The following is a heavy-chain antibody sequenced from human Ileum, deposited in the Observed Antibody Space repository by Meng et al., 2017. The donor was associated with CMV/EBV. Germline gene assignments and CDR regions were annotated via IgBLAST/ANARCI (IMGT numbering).Heavy chain of an antibody. CDR3: VTSGWYNDH. J-gene: IGHJ5*02. V-gene: IGHV3-7*01. CDR2: IKEDGSAK. D-gene: IGHD6-19*01. CDR1: GCTFSDRF. Sequence: GGSLRLSCEASGCTFSDRFMGWVRQLPGQRLECVADIKEDGSAKYYLDSVKGRFTISRDDAKASVYLEMNNLRAEDTALYYCVTSGWYNDHWGQGTLVTVSS.